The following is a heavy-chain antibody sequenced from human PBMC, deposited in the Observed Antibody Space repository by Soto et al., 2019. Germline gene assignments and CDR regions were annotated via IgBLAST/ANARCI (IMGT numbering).Heavy chain of an antibody. V-gene: IGHV3-11*01. Sequence: QVQLVESGGGLVKPGGSLRLSCAASGFTFSDYYMSWIRQAPGKGLEWVSYIISSGSTIYYADSVKGRFTISRDNAKNSLYLQMNSLRAEDTAVYYCARSAGGYSGYDYYYYYYMDVWGKGTTVTVSS. D-gene: IGHD5-12*01. CDR1: GFTFSDYY. J-gene: IGHJ6*03. CDR2: IISSGSTI. CDR3: ARSAGGYSGYDYYYYYYMDV.